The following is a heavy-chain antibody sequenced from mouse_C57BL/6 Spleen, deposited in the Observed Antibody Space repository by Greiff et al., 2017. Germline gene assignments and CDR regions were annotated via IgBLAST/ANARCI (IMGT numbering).Heavy chain of an antibody. D-gene: IGHD2-4*01. J-gene: IGHJ4*01. CDR2: INPSSGYT. CDR1: GYTFTSYT. V-gene: IGHV1-4*01. CDR3: ARCDYDYLSAMDY. Sequence: QVQLQQSGAELARPGASVKMSCKASGYTFTSYTMHWVKQRPGQGLEWIGYINPSSGYTKYTQTFQDKATLTADKSSSKAYTQLSSLTSEDSAVYYCARCDYDYLSAMDYCVQGTSVTVSS.